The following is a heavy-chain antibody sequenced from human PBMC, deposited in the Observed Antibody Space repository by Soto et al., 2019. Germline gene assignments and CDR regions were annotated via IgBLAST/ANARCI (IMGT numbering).Heavy chain of an antibody. Sequence: QVQLVESGGGVVQPGRSLRLSCAASGFTFSSYAMHWVRQAPGKGLEWVAVISYDGSNKYYADSVKGRFTISRDNSKNTLYLQMNSLRAEDTAVYYCAKDLYYYDSSGYNQLAWGQGTLVTVSS. J-gene: IGHJ5*02. D-gene: IGHD3-22*01. CDR3: AKDLYYYDSSGYNQLA. CDR2: ISYDGSNK. V-gene: IGHV3-30-3*01. CDR1: GFTFSSYA.